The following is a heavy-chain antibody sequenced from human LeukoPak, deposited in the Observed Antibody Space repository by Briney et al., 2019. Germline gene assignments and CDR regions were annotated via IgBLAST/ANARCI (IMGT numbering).Heavy chain of an antibody. CDR3: VKARMPHCGTDCLES. D-gene: IGHD2-21*02. CDR2: IRGSGGGT. J-gene: IGHJ4*02. CDR1: GLTFSNYG. V-gene: IGHV3-23*01. Sequence: GGSLRLSCAASGLTFSNYGMSWVRQAPGKGLEWVSVIRGSGGGTYCADSVKGRFTISRDNSKNTVYLQMNSLRAEDTAVYYCVKARMPHCGTDCLESWGQGTLVTVSS.